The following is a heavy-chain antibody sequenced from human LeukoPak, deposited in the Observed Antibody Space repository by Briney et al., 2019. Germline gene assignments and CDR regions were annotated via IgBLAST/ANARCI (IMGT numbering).Heavy chain of an antibody. CDR3: AKELRSSYYYGSGSLKGIDY. CDR2: ISSSSSYI. D-gene: IGHD3-10*01. V-gene: IGHV3-21*01. J-gene: IGHJ4*02. Sequence: GGSLRLSCAASGFTFSSYSMNWVRQAPGKGLEWVSSISSSSSYIYYADSVKGRFTISRDNAKNSLYLQMNSLRAEDTAVYYCAKELRSSYYYGSGSLKGIDYWGQGTLVTVSS. CDR1: GFTFSSYS.